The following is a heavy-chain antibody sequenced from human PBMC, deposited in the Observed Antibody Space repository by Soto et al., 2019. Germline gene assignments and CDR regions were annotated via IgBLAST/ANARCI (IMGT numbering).Heavy chain of an antibody. CDR1: GGTFSSYA. D-gene: IGHD1-7*01. Sequence: QVQLVQSGAEVKKPGSSVKVSCKASGGTFSSYAISWVRQAPGQGLEWMGGIIPIFGTANYAQKFQGRVTITADKSTSTAYMELSSLRSEDTAVYYCARSEKVTGTPFPCYYYGMDVWGQGTTVTVSS. CDR2: IIPIFGTA. V-gene: IGHV1-69*06. CDR3: ARSEKVTGTPFPCYYYGMDV. J-gene: IGHJ6*02.